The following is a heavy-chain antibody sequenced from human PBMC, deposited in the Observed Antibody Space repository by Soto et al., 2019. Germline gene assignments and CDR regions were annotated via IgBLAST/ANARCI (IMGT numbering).Heavy chain of an antibody. CDR1: GYTFTSYA. CDR3: ARSGPGARFSETGPFWYFDL. D-gene: IGHD7-27*01. V-gene: IGHV1-3*01. Sequence: ASVKVSCKASGYTFTSYAMHWVRQAPGQRLEWMGWINAGNGNTKYSQKFQGRVTITRDTSASTAYMELSSLRSEDTAVYYCARSGPGARFSETGPFWYFDLWGRGTLVTVSS. J-gene: IGHJ2*01. CDR2: INAGNGNT.